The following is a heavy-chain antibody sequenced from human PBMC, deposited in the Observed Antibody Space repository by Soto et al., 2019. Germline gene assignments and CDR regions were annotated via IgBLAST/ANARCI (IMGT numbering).Heavy chain of an antibody. CDR1: GGSFSGYI. CDR3: ARHPGYYDISTGYTTYYFDS. Sequence: PSETLSLTCDVYGGSFSGYIWTWIRQTPGKGLQWIGQINHSGSANYNPSLKSRVTISLDAPKNQFSLKLSSVTAADTAVYYCARHPGYYDISTGYTTYYFDSWGQGILVTVSS. J-gene: IGHJ4*02. D-gene: IGHD3-9*01. CDR2: INHSGSA. V-gene: IGHV4-34*01.